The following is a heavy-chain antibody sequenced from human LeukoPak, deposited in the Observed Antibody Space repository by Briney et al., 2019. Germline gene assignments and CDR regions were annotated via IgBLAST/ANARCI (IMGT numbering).Heavy chain of an antibody. J-gene: IGHJ6*03. CDR3: ARAPGFSYYYMDV. CDR1: GFTFSSYS. V-gene: IGHV3-48*01. CDR2: ISSSSSTI. Sequence: GGSLRLSCAASGFTFSSYSMNWVRQAPGKGLEWVSYISSSSSTIYYADSVKGRFTISRDNAKNSLYLQMNSLRAEDTAVYYCARAPGFSYYYMDVWGKGTPVTVSS. D-gene: IGHD3-10*01.